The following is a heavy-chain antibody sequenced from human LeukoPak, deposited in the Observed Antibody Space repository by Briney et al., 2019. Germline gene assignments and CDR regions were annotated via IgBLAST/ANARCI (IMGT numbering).Heavy chain of an antibody. J-gene: IGHJ3*02. CDR2: IYHSGST. CDR3: ARALVPAAIAFDI. V-gene: IGHV4-30-2*01. D-gene: IGHD2-2*01. Sequence: SETLSLTCTASGGSISSGGYYWSWIRQPPGKGLEWIGYIYHSGSTYYNPSLKSRVTISVDRSKNQFSLKLSSVTAADTAVYYCARALVPAAIAFDIWGQGTMVTVSS. CDR1: GGSISSGGYY.